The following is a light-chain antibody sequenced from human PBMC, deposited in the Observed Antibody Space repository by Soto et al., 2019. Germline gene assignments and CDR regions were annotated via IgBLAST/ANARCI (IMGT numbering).Light chain of an antibody. Sequence: SVLTQPPPVSSAPGQKGTLSFSGSSSNIGNNYVSWYQQLPGTAPKLLIYDNNKRPSGIPDRFSGSKSGTSATLGITGLQTGDEADYYCGTWDSSLSAGVFGGGTKVTVL. CDR2: DNN. J-gene: IGLJ2*01. CDR1: SSNIGNNY. V-gene: IGLV1-51*01. CDR3: GTWDSSLSAGV.